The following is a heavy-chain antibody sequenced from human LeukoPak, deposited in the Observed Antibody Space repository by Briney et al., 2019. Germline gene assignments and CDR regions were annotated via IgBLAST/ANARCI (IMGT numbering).Heavy chain of an antibody. D-gene: IGHD3-9*01. CDR3: ARGHDILTGQIFRFDC. CDR2: IWYDGSNK. J-gene: IGHJ4*02. CDR1: GFTFSSYG. V-gene: IGHV3-33*01. Sequence: GGSLRLSCAASGFTFSSYGMHWVRQAPGKGLEWVAVIWYDGSNKYYADSVKGRFTISRDNSKNTLYLQMNSLRAEDTAVYYCARGHDILTGQIFRFDCWGQGTLVTVSS.